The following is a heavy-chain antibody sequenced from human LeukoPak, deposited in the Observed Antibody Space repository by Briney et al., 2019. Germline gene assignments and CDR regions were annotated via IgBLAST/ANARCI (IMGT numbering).Heavy chain of an antibody. V-gene: IGHV3-33*01. CDR1: GFTFSSYG. J-gene: IGHJ6*03. Sequence: GGSLRLSCAASGFTFSSYGMHWVRQAPGKGLEWVAVIWYDGSHANYADAVKGRFTISRDNSKNTLYLQMNSPRAEDTAVYYCARDRGYSSRWNFGKDYYMDVWGKGTTVTVSS. CDR3: ARDRGYSSRWNFGKDYYMDV. D-gene: IGHD6-13*01. CDR2: IWYDGSHA.